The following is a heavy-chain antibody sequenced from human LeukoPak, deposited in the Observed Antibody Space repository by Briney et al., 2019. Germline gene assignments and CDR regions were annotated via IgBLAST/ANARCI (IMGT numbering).Heavy chain of an antibody. V-gene: IGHV3-21*01. D-gene: IGHD5-18*01. CDR1: GFTFSSYS. Sequence: PGGSLRLSCAASGFTFSSYSMNWVRQAPGKGLEWVSSISSSSSYIYYADSVKGRFTISRDNAKNSLYLQMNSLRAEDTAVNYCAREGGYSYGSHAFDIWGQGTMVTVSS. CDR3: AREGGYSYGSHAFDI. J-gene: IGHJ3*02. CDR2: ISSSSSYI.